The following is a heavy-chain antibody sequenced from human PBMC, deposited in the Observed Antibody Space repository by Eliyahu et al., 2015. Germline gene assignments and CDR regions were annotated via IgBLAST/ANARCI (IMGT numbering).Heavy chain of an antibody. CDR1: GGSFSGYY. Sequence: QVQLQQWGAGLLKPSETLSLTCAVYGGSFSGYYWSWIRQPPGKGLEWIGGINHSGSTNYNPSLKSRVTISVDTSKNQFSLKLSSVTAADTAVYYCARPRFYGSGSYYIGWGQGTLVTVSS. J-gene: IGHJ4*02. CDR2: INHSGST. CDR3: ARPRFYGSGSYYIG. D-gene: IGHD3-10*01. V-gene: IGHV4-34*01.